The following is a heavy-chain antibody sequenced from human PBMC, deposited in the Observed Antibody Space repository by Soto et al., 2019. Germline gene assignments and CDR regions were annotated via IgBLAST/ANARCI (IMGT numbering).Heavy chain of an antibody. Sequence: GGSLRLSCAGSGFTFNRNAMSWVRQAPGKGLEWVSGITGNSAFTYYADSVKGRFIISRDNSKNTLYLQINTLRVEDKAVYYCEKNREYDYDAFDVWGQGTVVTVSS. D-gene: IGHD3-16*01. V-gene: IGHV3-23*01. CDR2: ITGNSAFT. CDR3: EKNREYDYDAFDV. J-gene: IGHJ3*01. CDR1: GFTFNRNA.